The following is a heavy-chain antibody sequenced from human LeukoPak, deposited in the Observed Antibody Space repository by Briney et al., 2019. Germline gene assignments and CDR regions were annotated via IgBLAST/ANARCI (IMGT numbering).Heavy chain of an antibody. D-gene: IGHD3-9*01. CDR3: ARGEKLRYFDWLLSAFDI. Sequence: GASVKVSCKASGYTFTSYGISWVRQAPGQGLEWMGWISAYNGNTNYAQKLQGRVTMTTDTSTSTAYMELRSLRSDDTAVYYCARGEKLRYFDWLLSAFDIWGQGTMVTVSS. V-gene: IGHV1-18*01. J-gene: IGHJ3*02. CDR1: GYTFTSYG. CDR2: ISAYNGNT.